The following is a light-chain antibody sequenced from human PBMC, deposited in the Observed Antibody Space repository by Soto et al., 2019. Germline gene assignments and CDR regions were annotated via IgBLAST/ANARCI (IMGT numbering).Light chain of an antibody. Sequence: QSALTQPASVSGSPGKSITISCTGTSSDVGSSNHVSWYQQYPGKVPKLMIYEVSNRPSGVSNRFSGSKSGNTASLTISGLQAEDEADYYCSSYTSSSTAYVFGTGTKLTVL. CDR2: EVS. V-gene: IGLV2-14*01. CDR1: SSDVGSSNH. J-gene: IGLJ1*01. CDR3: SSYTSSSTAYV.